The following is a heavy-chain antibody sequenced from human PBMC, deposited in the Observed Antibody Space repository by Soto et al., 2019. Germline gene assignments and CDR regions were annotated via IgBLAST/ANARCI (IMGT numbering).Heavy chain of an antibody. Sequence: QVQLQESGPGLVKPSETLSLTCTVSGGSISSYYWSWIRQPPGKGLEWIGYIYYSGSTNYNPSLRLRVTVAVFTAKNQFSLKLSSGTSADTAVYYCARDPSSSWYPDYYGMDVWGQGTTVTVSS. V-gene: IGHV4-59*01. CDR2: IYYSGST. J-gene: IGHJ6*02. D-gene: IGHD6-13*01. CDR1: GGSISSYY. CDR3: ARDPSSSWYPDYYGMDV.